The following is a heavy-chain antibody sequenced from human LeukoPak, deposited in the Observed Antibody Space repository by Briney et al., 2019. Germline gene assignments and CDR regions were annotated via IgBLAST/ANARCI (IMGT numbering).Heavy chain of an antibody. D-gene: IGHD3-3*01. CDR3: QSRFLEWLLDY. J-gene: IGHJ4*02. Sequence: ASETLSLTCTVSGGSISSSSYYWDWVRQPPGKGLEWIGSIYYSGSTYYNPSLKSRATISVDTSKNQFSLKLSSVTAADTAIYYCQSRFLEWLLDYWGQGTLVTVSS. V-gene: IGHV4-39*01. CDR2: IYYSGST. CDR1: GGSISSSSYY.